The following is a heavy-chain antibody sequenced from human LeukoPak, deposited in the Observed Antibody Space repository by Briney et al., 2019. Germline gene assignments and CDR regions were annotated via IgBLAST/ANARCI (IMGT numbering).Heavy chain of an antibody. CDR2: IYPGDSNT. J-gene: IGHJ4*02. CDR1: GYSFSTYW. Sequence: GESLKISCQGSGYSFSTYWIGWVRQMPGKGLEYMGIIYPGDSNTRYSPSFQGQVTISADKSISTAYLQWSSLKASDTAMYYCARLQPYDSSGYYLGTYYFDYWGQGTLVTVSS. CDR3: ARLQPYDSSGYYLGTYYFDY. V-gene: IGHV5-51*01. D-gene: IGHD3-22*01.